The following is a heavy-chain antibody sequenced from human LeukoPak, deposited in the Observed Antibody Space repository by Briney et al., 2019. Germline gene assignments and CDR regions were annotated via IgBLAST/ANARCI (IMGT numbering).Heavy chain of an antibody. J-gene: IGHJ4*02. D-gene: IGHD3-22*01. V-gene: IGHV3-11*04. CDR1: GFTFSDYY. CDR2: ISSGGSTI. CDR3: ARDIYYYDSSGYYFPGGSDY. Sequence: SGGSLRLSCAASGFTFSDYYMSWIRQAPGKGLEWVSYISSGGSTIYYADSVKGRFTISRDNAKNSLYLQMNSLRAEDTAVYYCARDIYYYDSSGYYFPGGSDYWGQGTLVTVSS.